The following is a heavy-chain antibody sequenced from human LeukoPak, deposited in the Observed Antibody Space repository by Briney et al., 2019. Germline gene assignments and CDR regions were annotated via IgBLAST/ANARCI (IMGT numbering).Heavy chain of an antibody. V-gene: IGHV4-31*03. D-gene: IGHD1/OR15-1a*01. CDR3: ARNKEAVRMDV. J-gene: IGHJ6*02. Sequence: SETLSLTCTVSGGSISSGGYYWSWIRQHPGKGLEWIGYIYYSGSTYYNPSLKSRVTISVDTSKSQFSLKLSSVTAADTAVYYCARNKEAVRMDVWGQGTTVTVSS. CDR2: IYYSGST. CDR1: GGSISSGGYY.